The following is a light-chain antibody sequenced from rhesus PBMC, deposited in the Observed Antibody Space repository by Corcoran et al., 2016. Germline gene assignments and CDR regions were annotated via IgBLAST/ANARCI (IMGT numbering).Light chain of an antibody. CDR3: MQGLRSPFT. Sequence: VMTQTPLFLPVTLGEPASISCRSSQSLLHSDRKSYLYWYLQKPGQSPQPLLFLVSQRPSGVPDRFSGSGSDTDFTLKISRVEAEEVGLYYCMQGLRSPFTFGPGTKLDIK. V-gene: IGKV2-82*02. J-gene: IGKJ3*01. CDR1: QSLLHSDRKSY. CDR2: LVS.